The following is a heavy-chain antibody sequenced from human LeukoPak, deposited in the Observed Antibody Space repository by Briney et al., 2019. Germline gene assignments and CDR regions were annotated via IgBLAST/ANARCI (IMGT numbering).Heavy chain of an antibody. D-gene: IGHD6-13*01. CDR3: AKELAAGGPQDY. CDR2: ISYDGNKK. CDR1: GFTFSNYG. V-gene: IGHV3-30*18. Sequence: TGGSLRLSCTAPGFTFSNYGMHWLRQAPGKGLEWVAVISYDGNKKYYADSVKDRFTISRDNSKNTLYLQMNSLRAEDTTVYYCAKELAAGGPQDYWGQGTLVTVSS. J-gene: IGHJ4*02.